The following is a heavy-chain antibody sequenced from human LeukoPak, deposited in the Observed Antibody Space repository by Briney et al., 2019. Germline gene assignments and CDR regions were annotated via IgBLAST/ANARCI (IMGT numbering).Heavy chain of an antibody. D-gene: IGHD2-2*01. CDR2: IIPIFGTA. Sequence: SVKVSCKASGGTFSSYAISWVRQAPGQGLEWMGGIIPIFGTANYAQKFQGRVTITADESTSTAYMELSSLRSEDTAVYYCARNYCSSTSCRIQTLYYYYYGMDVWGQGTTVTVSS. CDR3: ARNYCSSTSCRIQTLYYYYYGMDV. CDR1: GGTFSSYA. J-gene: IGHJ6*02. V-gene: IGHV1-69*13.